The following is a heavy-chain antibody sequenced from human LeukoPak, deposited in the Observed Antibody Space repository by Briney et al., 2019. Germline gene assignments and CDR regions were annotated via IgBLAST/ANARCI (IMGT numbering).Heavy chain of an antibody. CDR1: RFTFSSYA. CDR3: SKDPVVYHGGSGWHYFDY. Sequence: SGGSLRLSCAASRFTFSSYAMSWVRQAPGGGLEWVSTIGGTGDKTYYADSVKGRFTISRDNSMDTLYLQMNSLKAEDTAVYYCSKDPVVYHGGSGWHYFDYWGQGTLVTVSS. D-gene: IGHD6-19*01. J-gene: IGHJ4*02. CDR2: IGGTGDKT. V-gene: IGHV3-23*01.